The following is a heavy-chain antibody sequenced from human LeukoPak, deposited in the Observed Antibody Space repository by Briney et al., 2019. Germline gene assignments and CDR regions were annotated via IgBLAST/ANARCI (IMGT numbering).Heavy chain of an antibody. J-gene: IGHJ4*02. D-gene: IGHD6-13*01. V-gene: IGHV4-61*01. CDR2: ISYSGST. Sequence: PSETLSLTCTVSGGSISTCCSYWTWIRQPPGKGLEWIAYISYSGSTSYNPSLKSRVTISLDTSKDQVSLNLRSATAADTAMYYCARGRPAGGQNLLDYWGQGTQVTVSS. CDR3: ARGRPAGGQNLLDY. CDR1: GGSISTCCSY.